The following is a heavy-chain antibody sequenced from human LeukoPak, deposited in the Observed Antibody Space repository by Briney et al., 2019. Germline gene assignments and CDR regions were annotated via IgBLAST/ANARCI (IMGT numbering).Heavy chain of an antibody. CDR2: IYYSGST. CDR1: GGSIRSSRYY. V-gene: IGHV4-39*01. CDR3: ARQVVAVAGTGYFDY. J-gene: IGHJ4*02. Sequence: SETLSLTCTVSGGSIRSSRYYWGGIRQPPGKGLEWIGSIYYSGSTYYNASLKSRGTISVDTSKNQFSLKLNSVTAADTAVYFCARQVVAVAGTGYFDYWGQGALWTVSS. D-gene: IGHD6-19*01.